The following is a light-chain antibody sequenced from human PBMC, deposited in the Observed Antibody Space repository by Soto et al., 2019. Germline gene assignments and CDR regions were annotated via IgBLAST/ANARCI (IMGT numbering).Light chain of an antibody. CDR2: WAS. CDR3: QQYYSAPWT. Sequence: DIVMTQSPDSLAVSLGERATIDCKSSQNVLYSSNNKNYLAWYQQKPGQPPKLLIYWASTRESGVPDRFSGNGSGTDFTLTISSLQAEDVAVYYCQQYYSAPWTFGQGTKVEIK. CDR1: QNVLYSSNNKNY. V-gene: IGKV4-1*01. J-gene: IGKJ1*01.